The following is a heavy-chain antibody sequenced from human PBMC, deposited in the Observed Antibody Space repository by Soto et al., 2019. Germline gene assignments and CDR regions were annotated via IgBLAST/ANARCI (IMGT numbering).Heavy chain of an antibody. CDR3: ARRKDYYDSSGNLDAFDI. CDR1: GYTFTSYA. D-gene: IGHD3-22*01. V-gene: IGHV1-3*01. Sequence: QVQLVQSGAEVKKPGASVKVSCKASGYTFTSYAMHWVRQAPGQRLEWMGWINAGNGNTKYSQNFQGRVTITRDTSASTAYMELSSLRSEDTAVYYCARRKDYYDSSGNLDAFDIWGQGIMVTVSS. CDR2: INAGNGNT. J-gene: IGHJ3*02.